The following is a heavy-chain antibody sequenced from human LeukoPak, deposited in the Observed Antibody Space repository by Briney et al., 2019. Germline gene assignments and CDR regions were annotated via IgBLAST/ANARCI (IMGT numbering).Heavy chain of an antibody. Sequence: PSETLSLTCAVYGGSFSGYYWSWIRQPPGKGLEWIGEINHSGSTNYNPSLKSRVTMSVDTSKNQLSLRLSSVTAADTAVYFCAKSIASAGTNSCYYMDVWGTGTTVTVSS. CDR3: AKSIASAGTNSCYYMDV. CDR1: GGSFSGYY. CDR2: INHSGST. D-gene: IGHD6-13*01. V-gene: IGHV4-34*01. J-gene: IGHJ6*03.